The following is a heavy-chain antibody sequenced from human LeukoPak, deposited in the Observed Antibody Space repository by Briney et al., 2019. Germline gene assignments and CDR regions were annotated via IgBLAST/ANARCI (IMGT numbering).Heavy chain of an antibody. V-gene: IGHV3-23*01. D-gene: IGHD3-10*01. CDR3: AKDRLPLIRGIDY. J-gene: IGHJ4*02. Sequence: GGSLRLSCAASGFTFSSYGMHWVRQAPGKGLEWVSAISGSGGSTYYADSVKGRFTISRDNSKNTLYLQMNSLRAEDTAVYYCAKDRLPLIRGIDYWGQGTLVTVSS. CDR2: ISGSGGST. CDR1: GFTFSSYG.